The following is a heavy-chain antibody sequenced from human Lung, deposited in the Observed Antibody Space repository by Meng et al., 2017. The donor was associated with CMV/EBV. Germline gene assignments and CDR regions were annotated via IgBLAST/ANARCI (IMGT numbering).Heavy chain of an antibody. CDR3: AKGKGGGYYYYYCMDG. V-gene: IGHV3-23*03. CDR2: IYSGGDST. D-gene: IGHD3-16*01. J-gene: IGHJ6*02. Sequence: GEXXKISCAASGFTFSTFAMSWVRQAPGKGLQWVSVIYSGGDSTYYADSVKGRFTISRDNSKNMLYLQMNSLRAEDSAVYFCAKGKGGGYYYYYCMDGWGRGXTVTVSS. CDR1: GFTFSTFA.